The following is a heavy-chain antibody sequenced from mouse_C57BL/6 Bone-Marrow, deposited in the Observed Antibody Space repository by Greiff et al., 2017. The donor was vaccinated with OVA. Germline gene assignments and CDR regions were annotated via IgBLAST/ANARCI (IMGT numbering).Heavy chain of an antibody. J-gene: IGHJ1*03. CDR3: ARRGDYYGRDWYFDV. CDR2: ISNGGGST. CDR1: GFTFSDYY. V-gene: IGHV5-12*01. D-gene: IGHD1-1*01. Sequence: EVKVVESGGGLVQPGGSLKLSCAASGFTFSDYYMYWVRQTPEKRLEWVAYISNGGGSTYYPDTVKGRFTISRDNAKNTLYLQMSRLKSEDTAMYYCARRGDYYGRDWYFDVWGTGTTVTVSS.